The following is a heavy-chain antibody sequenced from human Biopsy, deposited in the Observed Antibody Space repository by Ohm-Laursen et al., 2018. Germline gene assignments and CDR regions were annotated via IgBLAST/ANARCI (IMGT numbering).Heavy chain of an antibody. D-gene: IGHD3-10*02. V-gene: IGHV3-23*01. J-gene: IGHJ4*02. Sequence: SLRLSCSASGFTFSDYAMSWVRQAPGKGLEWVSVISDSGGSTYYADSVKGRFSISRDTSKKTLYLQMNSLRAEDTTVYYCAKDVFGGFSGSTDYYAYYFDSWGQGTLVTVSS. CDR2: ISDSGGST. CDR1: GFTFSDYA. CDR3: AKDVFGGFSGSTDYYAYYFDS.